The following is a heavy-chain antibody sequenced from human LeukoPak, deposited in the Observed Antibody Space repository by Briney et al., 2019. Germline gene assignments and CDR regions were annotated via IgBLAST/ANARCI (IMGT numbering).Heavy chain of an antibody. D-gene: IGHD3-16*01. CDR1: GYTFTSYG. V-gene: IGHV1-2*02. J-gene: IGHJ4*02. Sequence: ASVKVSCKASGYTFTSYGISWVRQAPGQGLEWMGWINPNSGGTNYAQKFQGRVTMTRDTSISTAYMELSRLRSDDTAVYYCASLAVEDDFDYWGQGTLVTVSS. CDR3: ASLAVEDDFDY. CDR2: INPNSGGT.